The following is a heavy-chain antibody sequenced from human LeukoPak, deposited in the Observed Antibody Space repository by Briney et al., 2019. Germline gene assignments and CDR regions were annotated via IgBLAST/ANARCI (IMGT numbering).Heavy chain of an antibody. CDR2: IYSCGST. CDR1: GFTVSSNY. CDR3: AKDDAATVTSPIDY. D-gene: IGHD4-17*01. V-gene: IGHV3-53*01. Sequence: SGGSLRLSCAASGFTVSSNYMSWVRQAPGKGLEWVSVIYSCGSTYYADSVKGRFTISRDNSKNTLYLQMNSLRAEDTAVYYCAKDDAATVTSPIDYWGQGTLVTVSS. J-gene: IGHJ4*02.